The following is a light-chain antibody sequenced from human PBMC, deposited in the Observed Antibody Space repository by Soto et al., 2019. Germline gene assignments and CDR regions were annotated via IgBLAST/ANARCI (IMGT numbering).Light chain of an antibody. V-gene: IGKV3D-20*02. CDR3: QQRSNLWT. J-gene: IGKJ1*01. CDR1: QSVSSRY. CDR2: GAS. Sequence: EILLTQSPGTLSLSQGERATLSCRASQSVSSRYLAWYQQKPGQAPRLLIYGASSRATGIPDRFSGSGSGTDFTLTISSLEPEDFAVYYCQQRSNLWTFGQGTKVDIK.